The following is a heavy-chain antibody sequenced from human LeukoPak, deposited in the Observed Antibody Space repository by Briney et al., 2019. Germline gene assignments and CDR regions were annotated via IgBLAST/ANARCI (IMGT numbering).Heavy chain of an antibody. V-gene: IGHV3-23*01. CDR3: ARDPFGFGIPQAGDNWNYGEAFDI. Sequence: HTGGSLRLSCVASGFTFSQYAMSWVRQAPWKGLEWVSSISGSADTTVYADSVKGRFTISRDNSKNTLYLQMHSLRAEDTAVYYCARDPFGFGIPQAGDNWNYGEAFDIWGQGTMVTVSS. CDR1: GFTFSQYA. J-gene: IGHJ3*02. CDR2: ISGSADTT. D-gene: IGHD1-7*01.